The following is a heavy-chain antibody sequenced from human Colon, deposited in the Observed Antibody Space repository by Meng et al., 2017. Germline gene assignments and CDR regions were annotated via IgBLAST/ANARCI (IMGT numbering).Heavy chain of an antibody. V-gene: IGHV4-34*10. CDR1: AGSFSGYY. CDR3: ARRGLSGSYLNWFDP. J-gene: IGHJ5*02. D-gene: IGHD3-10*01. Sequence: VPLHELGPGLVNLLETLPLTSGVYAGSFSGYYWYWIRQSPGKGLEWIGEINYTGSTSYNPSLSSRVTISLDTSKKQFYLRLSSVTAANTAVYYCARRGLSGSYLNWFDPWGQGTLVTVSS. CDR2: INYTGST.